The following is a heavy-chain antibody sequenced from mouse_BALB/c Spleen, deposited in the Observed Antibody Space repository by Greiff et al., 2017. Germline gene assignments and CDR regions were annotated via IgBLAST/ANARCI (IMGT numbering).Heavy chain of an antibody. D-gene: IGHD1-1*01. Sequence: EVMLVESGGGLVKPGGSLKLSCAASGFTFSDYYMYWVRQTPEKRLEWVATISDGGSYTYYPDSVKGRFTISRDNAKNNLYLQMSSLKSEDTAMYYCARDRDYYGSSYYYAMDYWGQGTSVTVSS. CDR1: GFTFSDYY. V-gene: IGHV5-4*02. J-gene: IGHJ4*01. CDR2: ISDGGSYT. CDR3: ARDRDYYGSSYYYAMDY.